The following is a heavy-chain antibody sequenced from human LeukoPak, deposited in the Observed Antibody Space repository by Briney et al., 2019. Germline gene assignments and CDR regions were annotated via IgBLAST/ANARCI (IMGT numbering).Heavy chain of an antibody. J-gene: IGHJ4*02. D-gene: IGHD3-3*01. CDR1: GFALSSHW. Sequence: GGSLRLSCAASGFALSSHWMSWVRQAPGKGLEWVANIKLDGSEKNYVDSVKGRFTISRDNTKNSLYLQMNSLRAEDTAVFYCARDQYDTWSRRGNFDSWGQGTLVIVSS. CDR3: ARDQYDTWSRRGNFDS. CDR2: IKLDGSEK. V-gene: IGHV3-7*03.